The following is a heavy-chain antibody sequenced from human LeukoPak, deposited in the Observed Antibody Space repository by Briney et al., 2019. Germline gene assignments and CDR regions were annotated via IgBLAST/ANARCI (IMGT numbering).Heavy chain of an antibody. D-gene: IGHD3-10*01. J-gene: IGHJ3*02. V-gene: IGHV4-34*01. CDR1: GGSFSGYY. Sequence: SETLSLTCAVYGGSFSGYYWSWIRQPPGKGLEWIGEINHSGSTNYNPSLKSRVTISVDTSKNQFSLKLSSVTAADAAVYYCARVGLYGSESYAAFDIWGQGTMVTVSS. CDR2: INHSGST. CDR3: ARVGLYGSESYAAFDI.